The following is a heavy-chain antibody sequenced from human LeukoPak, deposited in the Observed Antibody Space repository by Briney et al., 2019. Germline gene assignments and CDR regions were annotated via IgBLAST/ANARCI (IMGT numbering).Heavy chain of an antibody. J-gene: IGHJ4*02. CDR1: ELTFTAYS. CDR2: ISRNGDYT. CDR3: ANEQTDSVEDGLRCSCIIPLAERFFES. V-gene: IGHV3-64*01. Sequence: GGSLRLSGVGPELTFTAYSMHWGRQDPVKGLAYVSAISRNGDYTYHAKSLKGRFSISRDNSKNTLYLQMGSLRTEDTGVYYCANEQTDSVEDGLRCSCIIPLAERFFESCGQGSLVTVSS. D-gene: IGHD2-2*01.